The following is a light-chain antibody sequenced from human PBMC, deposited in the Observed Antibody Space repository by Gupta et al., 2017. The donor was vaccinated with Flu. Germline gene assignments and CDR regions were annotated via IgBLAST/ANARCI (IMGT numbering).Light chain of an antibody. J-gene: IGLJ3*02. Sequence: QSALTQPRSVSGSPGQSVTISCTGTSSDVGGYNYVSWYQQHPDKAPNLMIYDVSKRPAGVPGRFSASKSGNTASLTISGHQAEEDADYYCSSNAGSYTRVFGGGTKLTVL. V-gene: IGLV2-11*01. CDR2: DVS. CDR1: SSDVGGYNY. CDR3: SSNAGSYTRV.